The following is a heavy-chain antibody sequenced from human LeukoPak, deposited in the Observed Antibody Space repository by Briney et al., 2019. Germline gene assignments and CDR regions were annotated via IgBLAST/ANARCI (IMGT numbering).Heavy chain of an antibody. CDR1: GYSITSAYY. D-gene: IGHD2-2*01. J-gene: IGHJ4*02. V-gene: IGHV4-38-2*02. Sequence: PSETLSLTCTVSGYSITSAYYWGWIRQPPGKGLEWIGSFFLKGSTYYNPSLKSRVTISVDTFKNQFSLTLSSVTAADTAVYYCARVARCTSCFDVDYWGQGTLVTVSS. CDR3: ARVARCTSCFDVDY. CDR2: FFLKGST.